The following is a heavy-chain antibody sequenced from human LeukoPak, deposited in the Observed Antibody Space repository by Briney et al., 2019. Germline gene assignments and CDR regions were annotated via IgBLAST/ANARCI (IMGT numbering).Heavy chain of an antibody. V-gene: IGHV3-7*01. Sequence: GGSLRLSCAASGFTFSSYGMHWVRQSPGKGLEWVANVNQVGNEKYYVDSVKGRFAISKDNAKKSLYLQMNSLRADDTAVYYCTIDTSAERGQQLANWGQGTLVSVSS. CDR1: GFTFSSYG. J-gene: IGHJ4*02. D-gene: IGHD6-13*01. CDR2: VNQVGNEK. CDR3: TIDTSAERGQQLAN.